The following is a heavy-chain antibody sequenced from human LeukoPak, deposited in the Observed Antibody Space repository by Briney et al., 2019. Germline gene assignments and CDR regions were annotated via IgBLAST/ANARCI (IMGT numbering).Heavy chain of an antibody. CDR3: ARDLDY. CDR1: GFTFSSYS. V-gene: IGHV3-21*01. J-gene: IGHJ4*02. Sequence: GGSLRLSCAASGFTFSSYSMNWVRQAPGKGLEWVSYISSSGNYIYYADSLRGRFTISRDNAKNSLGLQMNSLRAEDTAVYYCARDLDYWGQGTLVTVSS. CDR2: ISSSGNYI.